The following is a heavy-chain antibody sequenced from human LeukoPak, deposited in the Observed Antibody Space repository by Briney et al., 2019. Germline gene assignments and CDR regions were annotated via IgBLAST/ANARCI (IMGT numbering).Heavy chain of an antibody. CDR3: ARGYSNQSPADY. J-gene: IGHJ4*02. CDR2: IYYSGST. Sequence: SETLSLTCTVSGGSISSSSYYWGWIRQPPGKGLEWIGSIYYSGSTYYNPSLKSRVTISVDTSKNQFSLKLSSVTAADTAVYYCARGYSNQSPADYWGQGTLVTVSS. CDR1: GGSISSSSYY. V-gene: IGHV4-39*01. D-gene: IGHD4-11*01.